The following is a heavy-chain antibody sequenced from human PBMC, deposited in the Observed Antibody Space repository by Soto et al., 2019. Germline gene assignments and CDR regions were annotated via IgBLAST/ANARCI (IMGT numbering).Heavy chain of an antibody. CDR1: GYIFSNYA. D-gene: IGHD6-13*01. CDR3: ARDSDLLAATESGYYGRDV. V-gene: IGHV1-3*01. J-gene: IGHJ6*02. CDR2: INGGTGDT. Sequence: QVQLVQSGAEVKKPGASVIVSCKAAGYIFSNYAMHWVRQAPGQSLEWMGWINGGTGDTKHSQKFQGKVTITRDTSASTVYMELSSLRSEDTAVYYCARDSDLLAATESGYYGRDVWGQGTTVTVSS.